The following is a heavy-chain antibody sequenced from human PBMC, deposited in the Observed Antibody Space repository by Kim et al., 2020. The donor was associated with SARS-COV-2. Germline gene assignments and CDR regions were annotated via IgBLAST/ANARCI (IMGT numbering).Heavy chain of an antibody. V-gene: IGHV4-31*02. J-gene: IGHJ5*02. CDR3: ARVGGDYYDSSGS. D-gene: IGHD3-22*01. Sequence: YTPSRKSRVTISVDTSKNQFSLKLSSVTAADTAVYYCARVGGDYYDSSGSWGQGTLVTVSS.